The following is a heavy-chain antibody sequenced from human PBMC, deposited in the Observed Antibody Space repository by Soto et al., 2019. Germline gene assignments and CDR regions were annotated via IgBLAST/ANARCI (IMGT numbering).Heavy chain of an antibody. V-gene: IGHV1-18*01. J-gene: IGHJ6*02. CDR3: ASEGVAPYYYYGMDV. CDR2: ISTYNGDT. CDR1: GYTFTRSG. D-gene: IGHD5-12*01. Sequence: QVQLVQSGAEVKKPGASVKVSCKASGYTFTRSGISWVREAPGQGLEWMGWISTYNGDTNYAQTFQGRVTMTTDTSTSTVHMEVRSLRSDDTAVYYCASEGVAPYYYYGMDVWGQGTPVTASS.